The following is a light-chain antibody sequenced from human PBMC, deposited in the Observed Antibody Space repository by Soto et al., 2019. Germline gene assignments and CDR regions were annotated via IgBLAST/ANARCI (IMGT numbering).Light chain of an antibody. CDR3: QQYDNSVWT. CDR1: QSVSTSN. J-gene: IGKJ1*01. CDR2: GAS. V-gene: IGKV3-20*01. Sequence: IVLTQSLGTLSSSPGERATLSCRASQSVSTSNLAWYQQRPGQAPRLLIYGASRRATGIPDRFSGSGSGTDFTLTISRLEPEDLAVYYCQQYDNSVWTFGQGTKVEIK.